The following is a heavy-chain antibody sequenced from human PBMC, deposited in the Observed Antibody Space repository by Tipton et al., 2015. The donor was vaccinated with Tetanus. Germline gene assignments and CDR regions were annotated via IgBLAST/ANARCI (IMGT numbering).Heavy chain of an antibody. D-gene: IGHD2-15*01. CDR1: GYIFTNYW. CDR2: IYPGDSDT. V-gene: IGHV5-51*01. CDR3: ARAHCSDGVCNFDF. J-gene: IGHJ4*02. Sequence: QLVQSGGEVKKPGESLKISCKGSGYIFTNYWIGWVRQKPGKGLEWMGIIYPGDSDTRYSPSFQGQVTISVDKSINTAYLQWCSLKASDTSMFYCARAHCSDGVCNFDFWGRGALVTVAS.